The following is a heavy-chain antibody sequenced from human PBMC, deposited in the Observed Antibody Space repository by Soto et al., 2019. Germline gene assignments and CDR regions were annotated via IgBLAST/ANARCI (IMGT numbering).Heavy chain of an antibody. D-gene: IGHD1-7*01. J-gene: IGHJ4*02. CDR3: AREVRGGTSDY. V-gene: IGHV1-8*02. Sequence: QVQMVQSGAEVKKPGSSVKVSCKASGGTFSNYGISWVRQAPGQGLEWMGWMNPNSGNTAYAQKFQGRVTMTRNTSISTAYMELRGLRSEDTAVYYCAREVRGGTSDYWGQGTLVTVSS. CDR2: MNPNSGNT. CDR1: GGTFSNYG.